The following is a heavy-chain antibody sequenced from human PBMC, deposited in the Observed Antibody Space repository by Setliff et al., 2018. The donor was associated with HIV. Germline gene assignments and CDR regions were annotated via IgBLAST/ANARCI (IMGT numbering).Heavy chain of an antibody. J-gene: IGHJ4*02. D-gene: IGHD2-21*01. V-gene: IGHV4-59*01. CDR2: ISHTGST. CDR1: NGSINGYY. CDR3: ARVHLYDATAYYSSLES. Sequence: SETLSLTCSVSNGSINGYYWTWIRQPPGKGLEWIGYISHTGSTNFNPSLKSRVSMSVDLSKNQFSLHLVSVTAADTAVYFCARVHLYDATAYYSSLESWGPGILVTVSS.